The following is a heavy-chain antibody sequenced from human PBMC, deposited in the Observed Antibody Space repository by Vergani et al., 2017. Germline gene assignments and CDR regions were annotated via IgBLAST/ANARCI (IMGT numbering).Heavy chain of an antibody. CDR2: IIPIFGTA. D-gene: IGHD6-13*01. Sequence: QVQLVQSGAEVKKPGSSVKVSCKASGGTFSSYAISWVRQAPGQGLEWMGGIIPIFGTANYAQKFQGRVTITADESTRTAYMGLSSLRSEDKAVYYCARGGSSWYETDAFDIWGQGTMVTVSS. J-gene: IGHJ3*02. V-gene: IGHV1-69*01. CDR3: ARGGSSWYETDAFDI. CDR1: GGTFSSYA.